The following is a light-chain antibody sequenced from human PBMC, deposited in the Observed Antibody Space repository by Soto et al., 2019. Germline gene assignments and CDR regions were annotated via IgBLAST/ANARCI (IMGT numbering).Light chain of an antibody. CDR1: QSVSNN. CDR3: QQYNNWPLIT. Sequence: IVLTQSPGTLSLSPGERATLSRRASQSVSNNYLAWYQQKPGQAPRLLIYGASSRATGIPVRFSGSGSGTEFTLTISSLQSEDFAVYYCQQYNNWPLITFGHVRRLEI. CDR2: GAS. J-gene: IGKJ5*01. V-gene: IGKV3-15*01.